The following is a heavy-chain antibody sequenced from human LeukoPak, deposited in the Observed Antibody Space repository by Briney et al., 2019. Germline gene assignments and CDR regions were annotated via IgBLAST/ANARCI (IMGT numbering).Heavy chain of an antibody. CDR2: ITWDGDVT. V-gene: IGHV3-43*01. J-gene: IGHJ4*02. Sequence: GGSLRLSCAASGFTFHDHTMHWVRQGPGKRLEWVALITWDGDVTHYADSVKGRFTISRDNSKNSLFLQMISVTTEDTALYYCTKDAAYSSSWFGYFDYWGQGTLVTVSS. CDR1: GFTFHDHT. D-gene: IGHD6-13*01. CDR3: TKDAAYSSSWFGYFDY.